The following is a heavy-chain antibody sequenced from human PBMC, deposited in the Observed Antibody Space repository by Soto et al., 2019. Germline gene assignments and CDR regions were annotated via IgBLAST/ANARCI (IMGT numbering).Heavy chain of an antibody. CDR1: GGSISSSSYY. Sequence: QLQLQESGPGLVKPSETLSLTCTVSGGSISSSSYYWGWIRQPPGKGLEWIGSIYYSGSTYYNPSLKSRVTISVDTSKNHFSLKLSSVTAADTAVYYCATQEVGGISVYTFDPWGQGTLVTVSS. CDR2: IYYSGST. D-gene: IGHD1-1*01. CDR3: ATQEVGGISVYTFDP. J-gene: IGHJ5*02. V-gene: IGHV4-39*02.